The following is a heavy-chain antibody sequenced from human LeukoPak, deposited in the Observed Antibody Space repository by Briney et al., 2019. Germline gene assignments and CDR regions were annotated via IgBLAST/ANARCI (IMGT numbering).Heavy chain of an antibody. CDR2: IYHSGST. D-gene: IGHD6-13*01. CDR1: GGSISSSNW. V-gene: IGHV4-4*02. J-gene: IGHJ4*02. Sequence: SETLSLTCAVSGGSISSSNWWSWVRQPPGKGLEWIGEIYHSGSTNYNPSLKSRVTISVDKSKNQFSLKLSSVTAADTAVYYCARYTPGAAAGVFDYGGQGTLVTVSS. CDR3: ARYTPGAAAGVFDY.